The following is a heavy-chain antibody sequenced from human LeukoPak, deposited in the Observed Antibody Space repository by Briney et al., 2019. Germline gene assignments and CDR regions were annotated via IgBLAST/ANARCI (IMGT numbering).Heavy chain of an antibody. J-gene: IGHJ4*01. CDR3: SRSLEY. CDR2: INQDGSVK. Sequence: PGRSLRLSCEVSGFTLYTSWMGWVRQTPGKGLEWVANINQDGSVKYYVDSVKGRFTISRDNTKNSLSLRMDSLRDDDTAVYYCSRSLEYSGQGTLVTVSS. CDR1: GFTLYTSW. V-gene: IGHV3-7*01.